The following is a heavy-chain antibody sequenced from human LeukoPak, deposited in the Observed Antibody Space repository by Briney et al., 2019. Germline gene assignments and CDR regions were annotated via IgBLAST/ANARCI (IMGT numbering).Heavy chain of an antibody. V-gene: IGHV4-34*01. D-gene: IGHD3/OR15-3a*01. Sequence: SETLSLTCAVYGGSFSGHYWSWIRQPPGKGLEWVGEINHSGSTNYNPSLKSRVTISVDTSKNQFSLKLSSVTAADTAVYYCARDGTVPFDYWGQGTLVTVSS. J-gene: IGHJ4*02. CDR3: ARDGTVPFDY. CDR2: INHSGST. CDR1: GGSFSGHY.